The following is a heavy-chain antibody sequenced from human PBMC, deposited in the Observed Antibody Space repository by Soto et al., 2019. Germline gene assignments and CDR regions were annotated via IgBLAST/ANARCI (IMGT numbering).Heavy chain of an antibody. Sequence: SVKVSCKASGGTFSTYTMTWVRQAPGQGLEWMGGIIPLFGTANYAQKFQGRVTITADELTSTVYMELSSLRSEDTAVYYCARSQDTSGYWNNCFDPSGQGTLVTGSS. CDR2: IIPLFGTA. V-gene: IGHV1-69*13. CDR3: ARSQDTSGYWNNCFDP. D-gene: IGHD3-22*01. J-gene: IGHJ5*02. CDR1: GGTFSTYT.